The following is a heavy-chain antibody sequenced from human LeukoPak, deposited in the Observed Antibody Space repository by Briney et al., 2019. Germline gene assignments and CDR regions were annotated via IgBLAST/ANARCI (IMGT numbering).Heavy chain of an antibody. CDR1: GGSISSGASD. V-gene: IGHV4-31*03. D-gene: IGHD3-22*01. J-gene: IGHJ2*01. CDR3: ARAARQGFTMIVVPFFYFDL. Sequence: SQTLSLTCTVSGGSISSGASDWGWIRQHPKRGLEWVGYINHSGSTYYNPSLGSRVTMSVDTSQNQFSLKLSSVTAAASAVYYCARAARQGFTMIVVPFFYFDLWGRGTLVTVSS. CDR2: INHSGST.